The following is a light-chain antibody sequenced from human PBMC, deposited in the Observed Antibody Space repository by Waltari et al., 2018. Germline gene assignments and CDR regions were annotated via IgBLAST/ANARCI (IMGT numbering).Light chain of an antibody. Sequence: QSALTQPASVSGSPGQSITISCTGTSSDVGSYNLVSWYQQHPGKAPKLMIYEVSKRPSGVSNRFSGSKSGNTASLTISALQAEDEADYYCCSYAGSSTFYVVFGGGTKLTVL. CDR2: EVS. J-gene: IGLJ2*01. CDR1: SSDVGSYNL. V-gene: IGLV2-23*02. CDR3: CSYAGSSTFYVV.